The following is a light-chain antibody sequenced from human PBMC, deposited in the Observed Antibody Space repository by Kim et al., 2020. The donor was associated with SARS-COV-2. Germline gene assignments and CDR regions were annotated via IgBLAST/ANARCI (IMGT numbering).Light chain of an antibody. CDR3: HHYVSSPVT. J-gene: IGKJ5*01. Sequence: EIVMTQSPATLSVSPGEKATLSCRASQSVSTYLACYQQKPGQAPSLLIYSASTRATGIPARFSGSGSGTVFTLTISSLQSEDFAVYYCHHYVSSPVTFGQGTQMEIK. CDR2: SAS. V-gene: IGKV3-15*01. CDR1: QSVSTY.